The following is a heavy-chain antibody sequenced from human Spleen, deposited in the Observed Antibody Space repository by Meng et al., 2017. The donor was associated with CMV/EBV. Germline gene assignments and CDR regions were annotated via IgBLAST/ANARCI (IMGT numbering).Heavy chain of an antibody. CDR1: GFIFGSYW. CDR2: IKQDGSEK. Sequence: GESLKISCEASGFIFGSYWMTWVRQAPGKGLQWVATIKQDGSEKFYVDSVKGRFTISRDNTKNSLYLQMNNPRAEDTAVYYCARNDFWSGFSTFDYWGQGTLVTVSS. V-gene: IGHV3-7*01. D-gene: IGHD3-3*01. J-gene: IGHJ4*02. CDR3: ARNDFWSGFSTFDY.